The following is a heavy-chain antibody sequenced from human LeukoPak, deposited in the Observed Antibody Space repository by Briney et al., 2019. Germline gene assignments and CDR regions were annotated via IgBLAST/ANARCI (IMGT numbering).Heavy chain of an antibody. D-gene: IGHD3-10*01. CDR2: IIPIFGTA. CDR1: GGTFSSYA. CDR3: ARVVGGSGSYYNRGAAVSDY. Sequence: SVKVSCKASGGTFSSYAISWVRQAPGQGLEWMGGIIPIFGTANYAQKFQGRVTITADESTSTAYMELSSLRSEDTAVYYCARVVGGSGSYYNRGAAVSDYWGQGTLVTVSS. J-gene: IGHJ4*02. V-gene: IGHV1-69*13.